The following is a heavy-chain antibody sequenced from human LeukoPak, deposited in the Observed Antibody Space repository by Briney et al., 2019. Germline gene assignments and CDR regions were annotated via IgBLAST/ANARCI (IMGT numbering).Heavy chain of an antibody. V-gene: IGHV3-33*01. J-gene: IGHJ4*02. Sequence: GRSLRLSCAASGFTFSSYGMHWVRQAPGKGLEWVAVIWYDGSNKYYADSVKGRFTISRDNSKNTLYLQMNSLRAEDTAVYYCARDRGYCSGGSRYYLDYWGQGTLVTVSS. CDR2: IWYDGSNK. CDR3: ARDRGYCSGGSRYYLDY. CDR1: GFTFSSYG. D-gene: IGHD2-15*01.